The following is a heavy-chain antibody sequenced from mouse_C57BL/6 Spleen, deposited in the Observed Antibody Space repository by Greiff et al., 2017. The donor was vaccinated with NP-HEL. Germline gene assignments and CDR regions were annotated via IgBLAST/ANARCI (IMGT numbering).Heavy chain of an antibody. CDR2: ISSGGSYT. CDR1: GFTFSSYG. J-gene: IGHJ1*03. CDR3: ARQSPITTVVAGDWYFDV. Sequence: EVKLMESGGDLVKPGGSLKLSCAASGFTFSSYGMSWVRQTPDKRLEWVATISSGGSYTYYPDSVKGRFTISRDNAKNTLYLQMSSLKSEDTAMYYCARQSPITTVVAGDWYFDVWGTGTTVTVSS. D-gene: IGHD1-1*01. V-gene: IGHV5-6*01.